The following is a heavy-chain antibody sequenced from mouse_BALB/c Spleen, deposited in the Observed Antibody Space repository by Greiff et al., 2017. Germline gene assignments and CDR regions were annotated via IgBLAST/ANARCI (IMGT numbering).Heavy chain of an antibody. CDR3: ARECDFDY. CDR1: GYTFTDYV. D-gene: IGHD6-1*01. V-gene: IGHV1-77*01. CDR2: IYPGSGST. J-gene: IGHJ2*01. Sequence: QVQLKQSGPELVKPGASVKMSCKASGYTFTDYVISWVMQRTGQGLEWIGEIYPGSGSTYYNEKFKRMATLTADKSSNTAYMQLSSLTSEDSAVYFCARECDFDYWGQGTTLTVSS.